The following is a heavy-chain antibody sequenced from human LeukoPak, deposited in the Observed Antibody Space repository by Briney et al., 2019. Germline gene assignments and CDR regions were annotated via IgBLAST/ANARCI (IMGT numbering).Heavy chain of an antibody. D-gene: IGHD6-19*01. CDR3: AKDLDSSGWAYYYYGMDV. CDR1: GFTFSSYG. V-gene: IGHV3-30*18. CDR2: ISYDGSNK. J-gene: IGHJ6*02. Sequence: GRSLRLSCAASGFTFSSYGMHWVRQAPGKGLEWVAVISYDGSNKYYADSVKGRFTISRGNSKNTLYLQMNSLRAEDTAVYYCAKDLDSSGWAYYYYGMDVWGQGTTVTVSS.